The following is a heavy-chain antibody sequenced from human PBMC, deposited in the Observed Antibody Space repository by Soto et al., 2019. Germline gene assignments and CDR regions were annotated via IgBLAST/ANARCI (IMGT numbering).Heavy chain of an antibody. V-gene: IGHV3-30-3*01. Sequence: QVHLVESGGGVVLPGRSLRLSCAASGFTFSSYAMHWVRQAPGKGLEWVAVISYDGSNKYYADSVEGRFTISRDNSKNTRYMQMNSLRAEDTAVYYCARDETMVRGDQPVDYWGQGTLVTVSS. D-gene: IGHD3-10*01. J-gene: IGHJ4*02. CDR1: GFTFSSYA. CDR2: ISYDGSNK. CDR3: ARDETMVRGDQPVDY.